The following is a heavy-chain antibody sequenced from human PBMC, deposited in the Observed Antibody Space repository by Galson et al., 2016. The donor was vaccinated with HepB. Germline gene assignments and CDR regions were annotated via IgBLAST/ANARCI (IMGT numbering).Heavy chain of an antibody. CDR2: IYYSGST. CDR3: ARVGGYYYNMDV. Sequence: TVSGGSISSGDYYWSWIRQPPGKGLEWIGKIYYSGSTYYNSSLKSRVTISVDTSKNQFSLKLSSVTAADTAVYYCARVGGYYYNMDVWGKGTTVTVSS. V-gene: IGHV4-30-4*01. J-gene: IGHJ6*03. D-gene: IGHD3-16*01. CDR1: GGSISSGDYY.